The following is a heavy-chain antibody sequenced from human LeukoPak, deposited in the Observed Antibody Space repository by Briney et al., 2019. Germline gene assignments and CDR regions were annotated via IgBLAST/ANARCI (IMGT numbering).Heavy chain of an antibody. D-gene: IGHD1-26*01. CDR1: GFTFSSSW. J-gene: IGHJ4*02. CDR2: VSPDGTNT. V-gene: IGHV3-74*01. Sequence: GGSLRLSCVASGFTFSSSWMHWVRQAPGKGLVWVSHVSPDGTNTAYADSVKGRFTISRDNAKNTLYLQMNSLRAEDTAVHYCSSFLMGAPHWGQGTLVTVSS. CDR3: SSFLMGAPH.